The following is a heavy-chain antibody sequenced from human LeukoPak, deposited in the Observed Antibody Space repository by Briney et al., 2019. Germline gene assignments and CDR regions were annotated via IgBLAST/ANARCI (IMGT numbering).Heavy chain of an antibody. CDR1: GGTFSSYA. Sequence: GSSVKVSCKASGGTFSSYAISWVRQAPGQGLEWMGGIIPIFGTANYAQKFQGRVTITADKSTSTAYMELSSLRSDDTAVYYCARGVQLWSGTSYYFDYWGQGTLVTVSS. CDR3: ARGVQLWSGTSYYFDY. D-gene: IGHD5-18*01. V-gene: IGHV1-69*06. J-gene: IGHJ4*02. CDR2: IIPIFGTA.